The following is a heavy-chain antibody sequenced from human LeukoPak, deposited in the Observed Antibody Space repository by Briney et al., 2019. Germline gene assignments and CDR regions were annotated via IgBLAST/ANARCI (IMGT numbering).Heavy chain of an antibody. D-gene: IGHD6-13*01. V-gene: IGHV4-34*01. CDR1: GGSFSGYY. CDR3: ARGGRVAAAGRYNWFDP. Sequence: PSETLSLTXAVYGGSFSGYYWSWIRQPPGKGVEWIGEINHSGSTNDNPSLKSRVTISVDTSKNQFSLKLSSVTAADTAVYYCARGGRVAAAGRYNWFDPWGQGTLVTVSS. CDR2: INHSGST. J-gene: IGHJ5*02.